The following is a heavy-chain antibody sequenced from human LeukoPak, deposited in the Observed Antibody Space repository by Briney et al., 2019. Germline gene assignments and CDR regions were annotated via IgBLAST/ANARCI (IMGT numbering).Heavy chain of an antibody. V-gene: IGHV3-30*04. Sequence: PGGSLRLSCAASGFNFRNYAMHWVRQAPGKGLEWVAFISYDGSNKYYADSVKGRFTISRDNSKNTLYLQMNSLRAEDTAVYYCAKVGGIAVATYYYMDVWGKGTTVTVSS. CDR3: AKVGGIAVATYYYMDV. CDR1: GFNFRNYA. D-gene: IGHD6-19*01. J-gene: IGHJ6*03. CDR2: ISYDGSNK.